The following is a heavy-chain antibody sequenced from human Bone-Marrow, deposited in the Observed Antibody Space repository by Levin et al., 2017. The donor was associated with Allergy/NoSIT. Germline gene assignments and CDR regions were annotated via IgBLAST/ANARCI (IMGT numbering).Heavy chain of an antibody. V-gene: IGHV3-30*04. Sequence: PPGGSLRLSCALSGFTFSDYAMHWVRQAPGKGLEWVAIISFDGKNKYYAASVKGRFTISRDNSKSTLSLQMNSLRSDDTAIYYCVRTRVPFQLWLEFSFDYWGQGTQVTVSP. D-gene: IGHD5-18*01. CDR1: GFTFSDYA. J-gene: IGHJ4*02. CDR3: VRTRVPFQLWLEFSFDY. CDR2: ISFDGKNK.